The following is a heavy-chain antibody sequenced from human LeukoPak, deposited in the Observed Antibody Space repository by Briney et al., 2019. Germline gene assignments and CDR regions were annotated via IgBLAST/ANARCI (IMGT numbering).Heavy chain of an antibody. J-gene: IGHJ4*02. CDR1: GGTFSSYT. V-gene: IGHV1-69*02. CDR3: AILWFGEFPFDY. CDR2: IIPILGIA. D-gene: IGHD3-10*01. Sequence: SVKVSCKASGGTFSSYTISWVRQAPGQGLEWMGRIIPILGIANYAQKFQSRVTITADKSTSTAYMELSSLRSGDTAVYYCAILWFGEFPFDYWGQGTLVTVSS.